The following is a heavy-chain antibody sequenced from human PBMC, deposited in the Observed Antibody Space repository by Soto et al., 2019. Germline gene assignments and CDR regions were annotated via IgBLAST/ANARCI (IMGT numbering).Heavy chain of an antibody. CDR1: GFTFSSYA. J-gene: IGHJ3*02. Sequence: PGGSLRLSCAASGFTFSSYAMSWVRQAPGKGLEWVSAISGSGGSTYYADSVKGRFTISRDNSKNTLYLQMNSLRAEDTAVYYCAKDHRATRFSSSRAFYIWGQGKMVTVS. V-gene: IGHV3-23*01. CDR3: AKDHRATRFSSSRAFYI. D-gene: IGHD6-6*01. CDR2: ISGSGGST.